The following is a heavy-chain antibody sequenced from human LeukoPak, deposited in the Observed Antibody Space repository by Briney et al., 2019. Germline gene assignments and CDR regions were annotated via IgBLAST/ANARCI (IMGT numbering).Heavy chain of an antibody. CDR3: ARADRVVVTALNDAFDI. J-gene: IGHJ3*02. V-gene: IGHV1-18*01. D-gene: IGHD2-21*02. Sequence: ASVKVTCKASGYTFNTYGITWVRQAPGQGLEWMGWISGYNGKTKYAQKLQDRVTMTTDTSTSTAYMELRSLRSDDTAVYYCARADRVVVTALNDAFDIWGQGTMVTVSS. CDR1: GYTFNTYG. CDR2: ISGYNGKT.